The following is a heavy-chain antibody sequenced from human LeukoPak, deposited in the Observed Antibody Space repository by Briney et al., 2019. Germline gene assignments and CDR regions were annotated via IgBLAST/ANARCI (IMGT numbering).Heavy chain of an antibody. Sequence: GTPPRLSCAASGFTFSRSSINWVRQAPGRELEWVSSIISSSSYIYYAASVKGRFTISRDNAKNSLYLQMNSLRDEDTNVYYFARDASTSDFWSGNYYYYYYMDFWGKGPTATVS. CDR1: GFTFSRSS. V-gene: IGHV3-21*01. CDR3: ARDASTSDFWSGNYYYYYYMDF. CDR2: IISSSSYI. J-gene: IGHJ6*03. D-gene: IGHD3-3*01.